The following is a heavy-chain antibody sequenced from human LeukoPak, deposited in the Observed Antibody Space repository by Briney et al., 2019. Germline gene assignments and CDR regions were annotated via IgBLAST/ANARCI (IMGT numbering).Heavy chain of an antibody. Sequence: PGGSLRLSCAASGFTFSSYAMSWVRQAPGKGLEWVSAISGSGGSTYYADSVKGRFTISRDNSKNTLYLQMNSLRAEDTAVYYCAKDKTPITMIVVVSFDYWGQGTLVTVSS. D-gene: IGHD3-22*01. CDR2: ISGSGGST. CDR1: GFTFSSYA. CDR3: AKDKTPITMIVVVSFDY. V-gene: IGHV3-23*01. J-gene: IGHJ4*02.